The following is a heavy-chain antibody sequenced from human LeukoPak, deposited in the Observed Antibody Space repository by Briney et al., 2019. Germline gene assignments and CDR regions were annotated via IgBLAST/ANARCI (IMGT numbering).Heavy chain of an antibody. CDR3: AKGQNSGYDYYFDC. D-gene: IGHD5-12*01. CDR1: GFTFSSYA. J-gene: IGHJ4*02. CDR2: ISGSGGST. Sequence: GGSLRLSCAASGFTFSSYAMSWVRQTPGKGLEWVSAISGSGGSTYYADSVKGRFTISRDNSKNTLFLQMNSLRVEDTAPYYCAKGQNSGYDYYFDCWGQGTLVTVSS. V-gene: IGHV3-23*01.